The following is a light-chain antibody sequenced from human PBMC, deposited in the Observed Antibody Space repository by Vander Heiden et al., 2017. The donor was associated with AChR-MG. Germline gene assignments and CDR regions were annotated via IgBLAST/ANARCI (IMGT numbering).Light chain of an antibody. Sequence: SYELTHPPSGSVSPGQTASITCSGDKLGDKYACWYQQKPGQSPVLVIYQDSKRPSEIPERFSGSNSGNTATLTISGTQAMDEADYYCQAWDSSTAYVVFGGGTKLTVL. CDR3: QAWDSSTAYVV. J-gene: IGLJ2*01. V-gene: IGLV3-1*01. CDR2: QDS. CDR1: KLGDKY.